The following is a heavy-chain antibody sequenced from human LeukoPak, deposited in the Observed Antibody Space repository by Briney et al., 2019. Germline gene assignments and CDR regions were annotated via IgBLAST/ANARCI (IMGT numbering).Heavy chain of an antibody. V-gene: IGHV4-39*07. J-gene: IGHJ5*02. D-gene: IGHD6-19*01. CDR3: ARDRLAVRWFDP. CDR1: GGSISSSSYY. CDR2: IYYSGST. Sequence: SETLSHTCTVSGGSISSSSYYWGWIRQPSGKGLEWIGSIYYSGSTYYNPSLKSRVTISVDTSKDQFSLKLSSVTAADTAVYYCARDRLAVRWFDPWGQGTLVTVSS.